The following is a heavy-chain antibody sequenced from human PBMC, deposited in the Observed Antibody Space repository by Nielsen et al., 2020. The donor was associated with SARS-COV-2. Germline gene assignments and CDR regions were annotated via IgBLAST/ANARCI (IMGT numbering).Heavy chain of an antibody. Sequence: LRLSCAASGFALSEHFMSWIRQPPGKALEWLALIDWDDDKYYNTSLKTRLTISKDTSKNQVVLTMTNMDPVDTATYYCARTQSRTLDYWGQGTLVTVSS. CDR2: IDWDDDK. CDR1: GFALSEHF. V-gene: IGHV2-70*01. CDR3: ARTQSRTLDY. D-gene: IGHD2-15*01. J-gene: IGHJ4*02.